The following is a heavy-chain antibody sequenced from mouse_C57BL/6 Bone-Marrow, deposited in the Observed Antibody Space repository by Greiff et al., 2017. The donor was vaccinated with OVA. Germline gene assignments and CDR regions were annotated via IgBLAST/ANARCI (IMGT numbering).Heavy chain of an antibody. V-gene: IGHV1-53*01. J-gene: IGHJ3*01. D-gene: IGHD4-1*01. CDR3: ARSDWTFAY. Sequence: QVHVKQPGTELVKPGASVKLSCKAPVYTFTRYWMHWVKQRPGQGLEWIGNTIPSNGGTNYNEKFKSKATLTVDKSSSTAYMQLSSLTSEDSAVYYCARSDWTFAYWGQGTLVTVSA. CDR1: VYTFTRYW. CDR2: TIPSNGGT.